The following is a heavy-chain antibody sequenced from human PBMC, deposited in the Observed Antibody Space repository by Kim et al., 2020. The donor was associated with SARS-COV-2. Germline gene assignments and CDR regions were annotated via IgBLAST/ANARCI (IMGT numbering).Heavy chain of an antibody. CDR2: IYYSGSN. J-gene: IGHJ3*02. CDR3: ARREGVTIFGVVIIGAVDT. D-gene: IGHD3-3*01. V-gene: IGHV4-30-4*01. Sequence: SETLSLTCTVSGGSISSGDYYWSWIRQPPGKGLEWIGYIYYSGSNYYNPSLRSRVTISVNTSKNQFTLKLSPVTAADTAVYYCARREGVTIFGVVIIGAVDTWGPGATVT. CDR1: GGSISSGDYY.